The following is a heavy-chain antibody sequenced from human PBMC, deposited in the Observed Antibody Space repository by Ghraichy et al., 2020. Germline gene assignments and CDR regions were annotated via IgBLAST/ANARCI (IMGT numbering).Heavy chain of an antibody. Sequence: SQTLSLTCTVSGGSISSSSYYWGWIRQPPGKGLEWIGSIYYSGSTYYNPSLKSRVTISVDTSKNQFSLKLSSVTAADTAVYYCARHLPAAMTQFDYWGQGTLVTVSS. D-gene: IGHD2-2*01. CDR3: ARHLPAAMTQFDY. J-gene: IGHJ4*02. CDR2: IYYSGST. V-gene: IGHV4-39*01. CDR1: GGSISSSSYY.